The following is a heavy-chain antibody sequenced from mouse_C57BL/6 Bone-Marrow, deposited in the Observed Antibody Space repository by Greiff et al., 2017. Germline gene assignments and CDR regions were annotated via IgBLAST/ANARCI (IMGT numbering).Heavy chain of an antibody. CDR3: TREYGNSWCFDV. Sequence: EVHLLESGEGLVKPGGSLKLSCAASGFTFSSYAMSWVRQTPEKRLEWVAYISSGGDYIYYADTVKGRSTISRDHARNTQYLQMSSLKSEDTDMYYCTREYGNSWCFDVWGTGTTVTVSA. V-gene: IGHV5-9-1*02. D-gene: IGHD2-1*01. J-gene: IGHJ1*03. CDR2: ISSGGDYI. CDR1: GFTFSSYA.